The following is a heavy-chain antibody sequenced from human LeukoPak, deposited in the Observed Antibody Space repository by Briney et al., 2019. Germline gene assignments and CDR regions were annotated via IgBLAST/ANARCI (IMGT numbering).Heavy chain of an antibody. CDR3: AREWISGYNWFDP. Sequence: SETLSLTCAVSGYSISSDYYWGWIRQPPGKGLEWIGSIYHSGSTYYNPSLKSRVTISVDTSKNQFSLKLSSVTAADTAVYYCAREWISGYNWFDPWGQGTLVTVSS. D-gene: IGHD5-12*01. J-gene: IGHJ5*02. CDR1: GYSISSDYY. V-gene: IGHV4-38-2*02. CDR2: IYHSGST.